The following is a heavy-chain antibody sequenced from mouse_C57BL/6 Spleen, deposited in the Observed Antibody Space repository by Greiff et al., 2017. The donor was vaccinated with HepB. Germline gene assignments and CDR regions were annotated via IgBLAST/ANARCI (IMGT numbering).Heavy chain of an antibody. CDR3: ARGYYGSSGFAY. V-gene: IGHV1-50*01. Sequence: QVQLQQSGAELVKPGASVKLSCKASGYTFTSYWMQWVKQRPGQGLEWIGEIDPSDSYTNYNQKFKGKATLTVDTSSSTAYMQLSSLTSEDSAVYYCARGYYGSSGFAYWGQGTLVTVSA. J-gene: IGHJ3*01. D-gene: IGHD1-1*01. CDR2: IDPSDSYT. CDR1: GYTFTSYW.